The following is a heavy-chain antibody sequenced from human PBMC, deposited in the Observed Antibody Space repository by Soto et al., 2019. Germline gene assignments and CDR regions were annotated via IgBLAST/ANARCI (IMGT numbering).Heavy chain of an antibody. CDR1: GYTFTSYD. V-gene: IGHV1-8*01. Sequence: QVQLVQSGAEVKKPGASVKVSCKASGYTFTSYDINWVRQATGQGLEWMGWMNPYSGNTGYVQKFQGRVTMNRNTSRSTAYMELSSLRSEDAAVYYCARGVRGYDFWSGYQEYYGMDVWGQGTTVTVSS. CDR3: ARGVRGYDFWSGYQEYYGMDV. CDR2: MNPYSGNT. J-gene: IGHJ6*02. D-gene: IGHD3-3*01.